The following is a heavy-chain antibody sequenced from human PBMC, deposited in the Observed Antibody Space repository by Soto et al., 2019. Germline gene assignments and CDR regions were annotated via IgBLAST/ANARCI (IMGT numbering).Heavy chain of an antibody. CDR3: TRDALLWFGEPNAFDI. Sequence: GGSLRLSCTASGFTFGDYAMSWFRQAPGKGLEWVGFIRSKAYGGTTEYAASVKGRFTISRDDSKSIAYLQMNSLKTEDTAVYYCTRDALLWFGEPNAFDIWGQGTMVTVSS. CDR1: GFTFGDYA. D-gene: IGHD3-10*01. V-gene: IGHV3-49*03. J-gene: IGHJ3*02. CDR2: IRSKAYGGTT.